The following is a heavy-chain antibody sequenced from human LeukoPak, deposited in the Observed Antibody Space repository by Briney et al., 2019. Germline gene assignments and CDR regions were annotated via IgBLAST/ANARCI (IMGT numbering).Heavy chain of an antibody. CDR2: ISDSGGST. D-gene: IGHD6-13*01. Sequence: GGSLRLSCAVSGITLSNYGMSWVRQAPGKGLEWVAGISDSGGSTNYADSVKGRFTISRDNPKNTLYLQMNSLRAEDTAVYYCAKDPWYSSSWLPLDYWGQGTLVTVSS. CDR3: AKDPWYSSSWLPLDY. J-gene: IGHJ4*02. CDR1: GITLSNYG. V-gene: IGHV3-23*01.